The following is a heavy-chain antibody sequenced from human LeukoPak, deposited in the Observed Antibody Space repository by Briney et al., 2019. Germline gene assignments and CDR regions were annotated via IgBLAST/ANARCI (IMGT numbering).Heavy chain of an antibody. CDR1: GGSVSSGSYY. Sequence: SESLSLTCTVSGGSVSSGSYYWSWIRQPPGKGLEWIGYIYYSASTNYNPSLKSRVTISVDTSNNQFSLKLSSVTAADTAVYYCARGSRGYSYGWGQGTLVTVSS. D-gene: IGHD5-18*01. CDR3: ARGSRGYSYG. CDR2: IYYSAST. J-gene: IGHJ4*02. V-gene: IGHV4-61*01.